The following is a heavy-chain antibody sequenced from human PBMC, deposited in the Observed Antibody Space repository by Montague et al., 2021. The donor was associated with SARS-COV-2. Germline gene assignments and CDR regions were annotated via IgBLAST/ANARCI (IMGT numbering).Heavy chain of an antibody. J-gene: IGHJ5*01. D-gene: IGHD2-2*01. CDR1: GYSFTSYW. Sequence: QSGAEVKKPGESLRISCKGSGYSFTSYWISWVRQLPGKGPEWVARIDPSDSFSSYNPSFQGHVTISADKSISTVYLQWSSLKASDTAMYFCVRHIAQYQPHRFDSWGQGTLVTVSS. CDR2: IDPSDSFS. V-gene: IGHV5-10-1*01. CDR3: VRHIAQYQPHRFDS.